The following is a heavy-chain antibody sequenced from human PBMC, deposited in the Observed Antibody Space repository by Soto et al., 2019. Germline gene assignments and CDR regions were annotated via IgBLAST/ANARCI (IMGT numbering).Heavy chain of an antibody. V-gene: IGHV4-34*01. D-gene: IGHD2-21*02. Sequence: QVQLQQWGAGLLKPSETLSLTCAVYGGSFSGYYWSWIRQPPGKGLEGIGEINHSGSTNYNPSLKSRVTISVDTSKNQFSLKLSSVTAADTAVYYCASLRDCGGDCYSSYYYYGMDVWGQGTTVTVSS. CDR2: INHSGST. CDR1: GGSFSGYY. J-gene: IGHJ6*02. CDR3: ASLRDCGGDCYSSYYYYGMDV.